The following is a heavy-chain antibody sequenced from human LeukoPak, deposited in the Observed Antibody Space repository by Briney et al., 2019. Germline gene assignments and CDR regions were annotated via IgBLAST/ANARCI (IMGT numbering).Heavy chain of an antibody. V-gene: IGHV4-59*12. CDR3: AGDRYDFWSGPYFDY. Sequence: SETLSLTCTVSGGSISSFYWTWIRQTPGKGLEWIGYVYYGGRTNYNPALKSRVTLSVDTSKNQFSLKLSSVTAADTAVYYCAGDRYDFWSGPYFDYWGQGTLVTVSS. J-gene: IGHJ4*02. CDR2: VYYGGRT. CDR1: GGSISSFY. D-gene: IGHD3-3*01.